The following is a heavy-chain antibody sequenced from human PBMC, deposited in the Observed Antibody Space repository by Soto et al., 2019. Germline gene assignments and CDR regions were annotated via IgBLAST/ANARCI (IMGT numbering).Heavy chain of an antibody. CDR1: GGSISSSSYY. CDR3: ARHVAYCSGGSCYYYYMDV. D-gene: IGHD2-15*01. V-gene: IGHV4-39*01. CDR2: IYYSGST. Sequence: QLQLQESGPGLVKPSETLSLTCTVSGGSISSSSYYWGWIRQPPGKGLEWIGSIYYSGSTYYNPSLKSRVTISVDTSKNQFSLKLSSVTAADTAVYYCARHVAYCSGGSCYYYYMDVWGKGTTVTVSS. J-gene: IGHJ6*03.